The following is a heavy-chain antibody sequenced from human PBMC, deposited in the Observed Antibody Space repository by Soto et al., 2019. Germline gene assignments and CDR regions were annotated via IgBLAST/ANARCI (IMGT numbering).Heavy chain of an antibody. Sequence: GGSLRLSCAASGFTFSRYAMSWVRQAPGKGLEWVSAISGSGGSTYYADSVKGRFTISRDNSKNTLYLQMNSLRAEDTAVYYCAKRQGQSSGYLYAFDIWGQGTMVTVSS. J-gene: IGHJ3*02. D-gene: IGHD3-22*01. CDR2: ISGSGGST. CDR1: GFTFSRYA. CDR3: AKRQGQSSGYLYAFDI. V-gene: IGHV3-23*01.